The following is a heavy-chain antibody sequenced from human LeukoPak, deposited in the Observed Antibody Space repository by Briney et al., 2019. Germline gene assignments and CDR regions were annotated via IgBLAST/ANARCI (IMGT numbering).Heavy chain of an antibody. CDR3: ARSGTTYYYDSGSRI. J-gene: IGHJ3*02. CDR1: GGSISSYY. V-gene: IGHV3-11*04. Sequence: LSLTCTVSGGSISSYYWSWIRQPPGKGLEWVSFISGSSSSIIHYADSVKGRFTISRDNAKNSLYLQMNSLRAEDTAVYYCARSGTTYYYDSGSRIWGQGTMVTVSS. D-gene: IGHD3-22*01. CDR2: ISGSSSSII.